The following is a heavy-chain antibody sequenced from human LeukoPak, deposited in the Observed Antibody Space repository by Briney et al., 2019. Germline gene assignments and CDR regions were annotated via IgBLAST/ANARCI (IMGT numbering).Heavy chain of an antibody. V-gene: IGHV3-23*01. D-gene: IGHD1-26*01. J-gene: IGHJ4*02. CDR3: AKDSGSYRNFDF. Sequence: GGSLRLSCAASGFTLSSYSRSWGRQAPGKGLEWVSSIRGSGDSTYYADSVKGRFTISRDNSKNTLYLQMNSLRADDTAVYYCAKDSGSYRNFDFWGQGTLVTVSS. CDR1: GFTLSSYS. CDR2: IRGSGDST.